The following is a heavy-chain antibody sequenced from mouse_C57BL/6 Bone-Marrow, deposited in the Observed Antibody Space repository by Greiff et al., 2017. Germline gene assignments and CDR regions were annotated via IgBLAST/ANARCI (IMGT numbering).Heavy chain of an antibody. D-gene: IGHD1-1*01. J-gene: IGHJ1*03. CDR2: INYDGSST. CDR3: ARDCTLYGSSYWYFDV. V-gene: IGHV5-16*01. CDR1: GFTFSDYY. Sequence: EVKLMESEGGLVQPGSSMKLSCTASGFTFSDYYMAWVRQVPEKGLEWVANINYDGSSTYYLDSLKSRFILSRDNVKNMLYLQMSSLQSEDTATYYCARDCTLYGSSYWYFDVWGTGTTVTVSS.